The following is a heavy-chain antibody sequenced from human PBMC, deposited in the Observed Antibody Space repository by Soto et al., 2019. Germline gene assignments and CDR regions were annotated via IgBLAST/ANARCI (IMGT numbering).Heavy chain of an antibody. D-gene: IGHD1-7*01. CDR3: AGGRTRALEY. J-gene: IGHJ4*02. CDR1: GYIFTSQG. V-gene: IGHV1-18*01. CDR2: ISTYNGNP. Sequence: QIQLVQSGAEVKKPGASVKVSCKASGYIFTSQGISWVQQAPGQGLEWMGWISTYNGNPNYAQKLQGRVTMTTNTSTTTAFLELRSLTSDDTAVYYCAGGRTRALEYWGQGTPVIVSS.